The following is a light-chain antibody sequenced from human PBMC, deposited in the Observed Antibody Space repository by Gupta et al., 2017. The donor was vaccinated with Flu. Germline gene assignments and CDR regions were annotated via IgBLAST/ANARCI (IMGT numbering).Light chain of an antibody. CDR1: QSVGSNY. Sequence: EIVLXQSPGTLSLSXGERATLSCRASQSVGSNYLAWYQQKPGQAPSLLIYGASSRATGIPDRFSGSGSGTDFTLTISRLEPEDFAVYYCQRYGTSPLTFGGGTKVEIK. CDR3: QRYGTSPLT. V-gene: IGKV3-20*01. J-gene: IGKJ4*01. CDR2: GAS.